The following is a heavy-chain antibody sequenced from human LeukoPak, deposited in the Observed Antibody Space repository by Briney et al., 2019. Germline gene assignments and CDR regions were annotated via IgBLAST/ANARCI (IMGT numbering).Heavy chain of an antibody. CDR2: ISGSGGST. CDR1: GFTFSSYA. V-gene: IGHV3-23*01. Sequence: PGGSLRLSCAASGFTFSSYAMSWVRQAPGKGLEWVSAISGSGGSTYYADSVKGRFTISRDNSKNTLYLQVNSLRAEDTAVYYCAKGPSNSGIAADWGQGTLVTVSS. J-gene: IGHJ4*02. D-gene: IGHD6-13*01. CDR3: AKGPSNSGIAAD.